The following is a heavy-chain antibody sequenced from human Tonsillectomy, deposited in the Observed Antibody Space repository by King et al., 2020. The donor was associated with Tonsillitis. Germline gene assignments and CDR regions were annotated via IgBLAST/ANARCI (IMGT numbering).Heavy chain of an antibody. CDR2: IRSKRYGGTT. CDR1: GFIFGDYV. Sequence: VQLVESGGGLVQPGRSLRLSCTTSGFIFGDYVMTWVRQAPGKGLEWVGFIRSKRYGGTTEYAASVKGRFNISRDDSKSIAYLHMNSLKTEDTGVYYCTRKNVLRFLEWLADGGQGTLVTVSS. D-gene: IGHD3-3*01. J-gene: IGHJ4*02. V-gene: IGHV3-49*04. CDR3: TRKNVLRFLEWLAD.